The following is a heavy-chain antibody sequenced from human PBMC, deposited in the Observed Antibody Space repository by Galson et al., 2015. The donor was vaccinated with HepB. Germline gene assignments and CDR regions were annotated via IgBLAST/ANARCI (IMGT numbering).Heavy chain of an antibody. D-gene: IGHD3-3*01. V-gene: IGHV1-69*13. CDR3: ARKSRAQVSSGFYYYSMDV. J-gene: IGHJ6*02. Sequence: SVKVSCKASGGTFSSYAISWVRQAPGQGLEWMGGIIPIFGIANYAQKFQGRVTITADESTSTAYMELSSLRSEDTAVYYCARKSRAQVSSGFYYYSMDVWGQGTTVTVSS. CDR1: GGTFSSYA. CDR2: IIPIFGIA.